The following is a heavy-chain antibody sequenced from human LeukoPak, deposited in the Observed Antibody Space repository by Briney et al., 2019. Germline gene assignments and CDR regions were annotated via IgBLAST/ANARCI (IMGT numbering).Heavy chain of an antibody. V-gene: IGHV5-51*01. CDR3: ARPGYCSGGSCYPHLIDY. CDR2: IYPGDSDT. CDR1: GYSFTSHW. D-gene: IGHD2-15*01. J-gene: IGHJ4*02. Sequence: GESLKISCKGSGYSFTSHWIGWVRQMPGKGLEWMGIIYPGDSDTRYSPSFQGQVTISADKSISTAYLQWSSLKASDTAMYYCARPGYCSGGSCYPHLIDYWGQGTLVTVSS.